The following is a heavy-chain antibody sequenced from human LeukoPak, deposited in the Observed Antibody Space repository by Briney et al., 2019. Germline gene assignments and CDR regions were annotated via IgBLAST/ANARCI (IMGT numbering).Heavy chain of an antibody. J-gene: IGHJ6*03. Sequence: GGSLRLSCAASGFTFSSYEMNWVRQAPGKGLEWVSYISSSGSTIYYADSVKGRFTISRDNAKNTLYLHMSNLRAEDTAVYYCAREAYGPDYYMDVWGKGTTVTISS. CDR2: ISSSGSTI. CDR1: GFTFSSYE. D-gene: IGHD3-10*01. V-gene: IGHV3-48*03. CDR3: AREAYGPDYYMDV.